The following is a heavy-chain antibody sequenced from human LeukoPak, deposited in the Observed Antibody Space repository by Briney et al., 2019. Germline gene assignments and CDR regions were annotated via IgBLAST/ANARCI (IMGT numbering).Heavy chain of an antibody. CDR3: ARDSGGNLIDY. CDR2: TSAYNGNT. J-gene: IGHJ4*02. CDR1: GYTFTSYG. V-gene: IGHV1-18*01. D-gene: IGHD4-23*01. Sequence: GAAVKVSCRASGYTFTSYGISWVRQAPGQGLEWMGWTSAYNGNTNYAQKLQGRVTMTTDTSTSSAYMELRSLRSDDTAVYYCARDSGGNLIDYWGQGTLVTVSS.